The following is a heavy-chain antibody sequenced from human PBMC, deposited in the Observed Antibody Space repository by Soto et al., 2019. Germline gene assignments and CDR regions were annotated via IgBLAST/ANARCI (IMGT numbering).Heavy chain of an antibody. CDR3: ARAGGTTVTGLWHFDS. J-gene: IGHJ4*02. CDR1: GFTFNTYS. D-gene: IGHD4-17*01. Sequence: QVQLEESGGGMVQPGRSLRLSCAASGFTFNTYSMHWVRQPPGKGLEWLAAIWYDGTQKYYADSVKGRFIISRDNSKKTLYLEMNSLRAEDTAVYYCARAGGTTVTGLWHFDSWGQGTLVTVSS. CDR2: IWYDGTQK. V-gene: IGHV3-33*01.